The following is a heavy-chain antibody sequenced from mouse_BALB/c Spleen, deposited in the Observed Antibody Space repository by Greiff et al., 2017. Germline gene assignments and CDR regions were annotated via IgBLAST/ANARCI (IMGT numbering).Heavy chain of an antibody. V-gene: IGHV2-9*02. D-gene: IGHD3-2*01. CDR3: ARELDSSGYTWFAY. CDR1: GFSLTSYG. J-gene: IGHJ3*01. Sequence: VQGVESGPGLVAPSQSLSITCTVSGFSLTSYGVHWVRQPPGKGLEWLGVIWAGGSTNYNSALMSRLSISKDNSKSQVFLKMNSLQTDDTAMYYCARELDSSGYTWFAYWGQGTLVTVSA. CDR2: IWAGGST.